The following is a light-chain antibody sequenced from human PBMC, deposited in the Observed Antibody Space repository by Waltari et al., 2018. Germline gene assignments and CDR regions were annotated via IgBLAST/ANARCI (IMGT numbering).Light chain of an antibody. Sequence: DIQMTQSPSCLSASAGDRVTITCRAIQSISSYLNWYQQKPGKAPKLLIYAASSLQSGVPSRFSGSGSGTDFTLTISSLQPEYFATYYCQQSYSTPYTFGQGTKLEIK. J-gene: IGKJ2*01. CDR1: QSISSY. CDR3: QQSYSTPYT. CDR2: AAS. V-gene: IGKV1-39*01.